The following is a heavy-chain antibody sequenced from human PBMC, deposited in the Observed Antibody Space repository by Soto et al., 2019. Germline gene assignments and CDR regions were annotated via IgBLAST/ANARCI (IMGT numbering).Heavy chain of an antibody. V-gene: IGHV1-2*02. CDR3: ARDPPVAGTRLFVAYYYYGMDV. CDR2: INPNSGGT. J-gene: IGHJ6*02. Sequence: GASVKVSCKASGYTFTGYYMHWVRQAPGQGLEWMGWINPNSGGTNYAQKFQGRVTMTRDTSISTAYMELSRLRSDDTAVYYCARDPPVAGTRLFVAYYYYGMDVWGQGTTVTVSS. D-gene: IGHD6-19*01. CDR1: GYTFTGYY.